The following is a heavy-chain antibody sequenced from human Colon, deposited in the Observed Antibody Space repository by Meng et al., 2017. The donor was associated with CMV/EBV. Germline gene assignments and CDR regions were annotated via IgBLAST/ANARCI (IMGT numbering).Heavy chain of an antibody. CDR3: AKPKEYTSAYGLDV. J-gene: IGHJ6*02. CDR1: GFTFSNHA. V-gene: IGHV3-23*01. Sequence: GGSLRLSCAGSGFTFSNHAMNWVRQAPGKGLEWVSVISSGGGATYLADSVKGRFTISRDNSKKTLFLQMNSLRAEDTAAYYCAKPKEYTSAYGLDVWGQGTTVTVSS. D-gene: IGHD1-26*01. CDR2: ISSGGGAT.